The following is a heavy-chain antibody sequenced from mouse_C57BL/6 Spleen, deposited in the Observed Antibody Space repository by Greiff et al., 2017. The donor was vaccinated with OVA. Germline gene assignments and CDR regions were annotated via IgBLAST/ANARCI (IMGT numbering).Heavy chain of an antibody. J-gene: IGHJ4*01. CDR1: GYTFTSYW. CDR2: IDPSDSYT. CDR3: ARALDYDEGGAMDY. D-gene: IGHD2-4*01. Sequence: VQLQQPGAELVRPGTSVKLSCKASGYTFTSYWMHWVKQRPGQGLEWIGVIDPSDSYTNYNQKFKGKATLTVDTSSSTAYMQLSSLTSEDSAVYYCARALDYDEGGAMDYWGQGTSVTVSS. V-gene: IGHV1-59*01.